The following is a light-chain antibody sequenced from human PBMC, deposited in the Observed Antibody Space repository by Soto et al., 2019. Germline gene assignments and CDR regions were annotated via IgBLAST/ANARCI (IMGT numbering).Light chain of an antibody. CDR3: QQSYSTPLT. CDR1: QDISNY. J-gene: IGKJ4*01. Sequence: DTEMTQSPSSVSASVGDRHTNSCQASQDISNYLNWYQQTLGKPPKILIYAASSLQSGVPSRFSGSGSGTDFTLPISSLQPEDFPTYYCQQSYSTPLTFGGGTKVDIK. V-gene: IGKV1-39*01. CDR2: AAS.